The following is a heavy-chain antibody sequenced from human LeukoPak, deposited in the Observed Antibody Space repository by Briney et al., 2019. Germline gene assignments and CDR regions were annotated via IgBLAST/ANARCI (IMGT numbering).Heavy chain of an antibody. CDR3: VRVVVAAAGTPHDAFDI. Sequence: KFQGRVTITRDTSASTAYMELSSLRSEDTAVYYCVRVVVAAAGTPHDAFDIWGQGTMVTVSS. V-gene: IGHV1-3*01. J-gene: IGHJ3*02. D-gene: IGHD6-13*01.